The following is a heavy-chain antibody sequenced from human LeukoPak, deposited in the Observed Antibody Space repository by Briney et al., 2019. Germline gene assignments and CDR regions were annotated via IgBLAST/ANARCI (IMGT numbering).Heavy chain of an antibody. CDR2: IYYSGST. Sequence: SQTLSLTCTVSGGSISSGGYYWSWTRQHPGKGLEWIGYIYYSGSTYYNPSLKSRVTISVDTSKNQFSLKLSSVTAADTAVYYRARGDIVVVPAAMPPDYWGQGTLVTVSS. CDR1: GGSISSGGYY. V-gene: IGHV4-31*03. D-gene: IGHD2-2*01. J-gene: IGHJ4*02. CDR3: ARGDIVVVPAAMPPDY.